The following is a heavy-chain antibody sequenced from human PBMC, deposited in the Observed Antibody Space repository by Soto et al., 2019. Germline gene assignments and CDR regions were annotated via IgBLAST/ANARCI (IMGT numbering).Heavy chain of an antibody. J-gene: IGHJ4*02. D-gene: IGHD1-26*01. Sequence: SETLSLTCTVSGGSVNSDNYYWSWIRQPPGKGLEWIGYIYHTGGTNYNPSLMSRVTISLDTSRNQFSLKLSSVTAADTAVYYCAREYSNSPEAFDSWGQGALVTVSS. CDR2: IYHTGGT. CDR1: GGSVNSDNYY. V-gene: IGHV4-61*01. CDR3: AREYSNSPEAFDS.